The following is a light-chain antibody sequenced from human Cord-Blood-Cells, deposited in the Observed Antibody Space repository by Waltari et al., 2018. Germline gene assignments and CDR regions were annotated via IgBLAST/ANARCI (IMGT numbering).Light chain of an antibody. J-gene: IGKJ3*01. CDR3: QQYYSTPLT. V-gene: IGKV4-1*01. Sequence: DIVMTQSPDYLAVFLGERATINCKSSQSVLYSSINKNYLAWYQKKPGQPPKLLIYWASTRESGVPDRFSGSGSGTDFTLTISSLQAEDVAVYYCQQYYSTPLTFGPGTKVDIK. CDR1: QSVLYSSINKNY. CDR2: WAS.